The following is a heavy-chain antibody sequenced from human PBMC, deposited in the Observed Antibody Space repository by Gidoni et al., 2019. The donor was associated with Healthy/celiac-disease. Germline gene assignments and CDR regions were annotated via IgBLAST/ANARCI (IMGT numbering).Heavy chain of an antibody. CDR1: GFTFSRYS. CDR3: ASLTTFPNFDY. Sequence: EVQLVESGGGLVQPGGSLSLSCAASGFTFSRYSMHWCRQAPGKGLVWVSYIISSRSTIDYADSVKGRFTISRDNAKSSLYLQMNSLIYEDTAVYYCASLTTFPNFDYWGQGTLVTVS. D-gene: IGHD2-2*01. CDR2: IISSRSTI. J-gene: IGHJ4*02. V-gene: IGHV3-48*02.